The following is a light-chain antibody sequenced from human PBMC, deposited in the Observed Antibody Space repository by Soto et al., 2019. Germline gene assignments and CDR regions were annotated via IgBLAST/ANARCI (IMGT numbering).Light chain of an antibody. J-gene: IGLJ1*01. Sequence: QSALTQPASMSASPGQSITISCTGTSSDVGGYNYVSWYQHHPGKAPKLIIYDVTNRPSGVSNPFSGSKSGNTASLTISGLQPEDEADYYCSSYTTSNTRQIVFGTGTKVTVL. CDR3: SSYTTSNTRQIV. V-gene: IGLV2-14*03. CDR2: DVT. CDR1: SSDVGGYNY.